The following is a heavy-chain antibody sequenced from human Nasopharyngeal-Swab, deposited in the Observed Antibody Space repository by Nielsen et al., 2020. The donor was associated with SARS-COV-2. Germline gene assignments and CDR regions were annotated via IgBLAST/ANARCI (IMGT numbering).Heavy chain of an antibody. Sequence: GESLKISCKASGYFFNTYWIDWVRQMSGKGPEWMGIIFPDDSDTRYSPSFQGQVTISVDESTSTAYLQWSSLKASDTAMYYCARTEYGSGTNFDYWGQGTLVTVSS. CDR3: ARTEYGSGTNFDY. D-gene: IGHD3-10*01. V-gene: IGHV5-51*01. J-gene: IGHJ4*02. CDR1: GYFFNTYW. CDR2: IFPDDSDT.